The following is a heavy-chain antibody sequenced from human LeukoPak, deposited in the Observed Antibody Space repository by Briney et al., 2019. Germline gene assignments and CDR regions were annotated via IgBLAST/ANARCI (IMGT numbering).Heavy chain of an antibody. V-gene: IGHV3-48*01. D-gene: IGHD3-10*02. CDR2: ISSSSSTI. J-gene: IGHJ4*02. CDR1: GFTFSSYS. CDR3: ARDRYYVLDY. Sequence: GGSLRLSCAASGFTFSSYSMNWVRQAPGKGLEWVSYISSSSSTIYYADSVKGRFTISRDNTKNTLYLQMNSLRAEDTAVYYCARDRYYVLDYWGQGILVTVSS.